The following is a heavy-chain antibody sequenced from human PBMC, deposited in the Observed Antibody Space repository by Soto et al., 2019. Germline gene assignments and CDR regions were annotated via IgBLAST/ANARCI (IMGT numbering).Heavy chain of an antibody. V-gene: IGHV1-2*04. CDR3: ARDRPYYDFWSGFGFGMDV. D-gene: IGHD3-3*01. CDR2: INPNSGGT. Sequence: ASVKVSCKASGYTFTGYYMHWVRQAPGQGLEWMGWINPNSGGTNYAQKFQGWVTMTRDTSISTAYMELSRLRSDDTAVYYCARDRPYYDFWSGFGFGMDVWGQGTTVTVSS. J-gene: IGHJ6*02. CDR1: GYTFTGYY.